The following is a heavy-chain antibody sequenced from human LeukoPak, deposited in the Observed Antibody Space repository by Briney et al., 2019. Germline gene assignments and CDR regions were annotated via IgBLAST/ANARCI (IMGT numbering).Heavy chain of an antibody. J-gene: IGHJ3*02. CDR3: ASAVPAIVIPQNGFDI. CDR1: GFTFNGYY. V-gene: IGHV1-2*06. CDR2: IHPYSGGS. Sequence: GASVKVSCKASGFTFNGYYVHWVRQAPGQGLEWMGRIHPYSGGSNSAQKFQGRVTMARDMSFNTVYMELSGLRSDDTALYYCASAVPAIVIPQNGFDIWGPGTMVTVSS. D-gene: IGHD1-26*01.